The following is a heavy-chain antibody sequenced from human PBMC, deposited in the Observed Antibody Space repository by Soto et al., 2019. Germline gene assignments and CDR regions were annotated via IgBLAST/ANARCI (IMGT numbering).Heavy chain of an antibody. D-gene: IGHD2-15*01. CDR1: GGTFSSYT. CDR2: IIPILGIA. CDR3: ARGPHLVAGENWVDP. J-gene: IGHJ5*02. V-gene: IGHV1-69*02. Sequence: SVKVSCKASGGTFSSYTISWVRQAPGQGLEWMGRIIPILGIANYAQKFQGRVTITADKSTSTAYMELSSLRSEDTAVYYCARGPHLVAGENWVDPWGQGTLVTVSS.